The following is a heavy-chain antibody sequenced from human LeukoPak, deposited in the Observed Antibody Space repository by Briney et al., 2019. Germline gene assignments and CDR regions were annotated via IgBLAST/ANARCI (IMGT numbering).Heavy chain of an antibody. CDR2: ISGSNGYT. V-gene: IGHV1-18*01. Sequence: ASVKVSCKTSGYTFTSYGINWVRQAPGQGLEWMGWISGSNGYTKYAQKIQGRVTLTTDEATRTAYMELRSLRSDDTAVYYCARGTEGGIDYYYMDVWGKGTTVTVSS. CDR1: GYTFTSYG. J-gene: IGHJ6*03. D-gene: IGHD1-1*01. CDR3: ARGTEGGIDYYYMDV.